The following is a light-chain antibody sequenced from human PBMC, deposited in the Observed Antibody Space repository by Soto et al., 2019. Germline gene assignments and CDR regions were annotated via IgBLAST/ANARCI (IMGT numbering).Light chain of an antibody. J-gene: IGLJ1*01. CDR3: SSYATGDNYV. CDR2: DDR. Sequence: SYELTQPPSVSVAPGQTARITCGGSNIGRKSVHWYQQKPGQAPVVVVYDDRDRPSGIPDRFSGSKSGNTASLTVSGLQAEDEADYYCSSYATGDNYVFGSGTKVTVL. CDR1: NIGRKS. V-gene: IGLV3-21*02.